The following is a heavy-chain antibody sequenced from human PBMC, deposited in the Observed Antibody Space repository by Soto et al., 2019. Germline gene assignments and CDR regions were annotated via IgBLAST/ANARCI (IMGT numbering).Heavy chain of an antibody. V-gene: IGHV2-5*02. J-gene: IGHJ4*02. CDR2: IYWDDDK. D-gene: IGHD6-19*01. Sequence: QITLKESGPTLVKPTQTLTLTCTFSGFSLTTSGVGVGWIRQPPGKALEWLALIYWDDDKRYNPSLKSRLTITKDTSKTQVVLTITNMDSVDTATYYCAHRRYNGWSKPYFDFWGRGTLVTVSS. CDR3: AHRRYNGWSKPYFDF. CDR1: GFSLTTSGVG.